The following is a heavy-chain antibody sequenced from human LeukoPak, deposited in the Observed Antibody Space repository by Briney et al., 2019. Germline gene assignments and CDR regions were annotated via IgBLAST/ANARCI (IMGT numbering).Heavy chain of an antibody. J-gene: IGHJ6*03. CDR3: ARAAVNLHPNHYYYMDV. V-gene: IGHV1-8*01. CDR1: GYTFTGYD. Sequence: ASVKVSCKASGYTFTGYDINWVRQATGQGLEWMGWMNPYNGNTGYAQKFEGRVIMTRDTSISTAYLELSSLTSEDTAVYYCARAAVNLHPNHYYYMDVWGKGTTVTVSS. CDR2: MNPYNGNT.